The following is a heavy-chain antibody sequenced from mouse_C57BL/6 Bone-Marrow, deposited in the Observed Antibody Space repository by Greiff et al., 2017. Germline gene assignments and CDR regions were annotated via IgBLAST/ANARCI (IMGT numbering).Heavy chain of an antibody. CDR2: IYPGDGDT. CDR1: GYAFSSSW. D-gene: IGHD3-3*01. CDR3: ARSRRDRDY. Sequence: QVQLQQSGPELVKPGASVKISCKASGYAFSSSWMNWVKQRPGKGLEWIGRIYPGDGDTNYNGKFKGKATLTADKSSSTAYMQLSSLTSEDSAVYFCARSRRDRDYWGQGTTLTVSS. V-gene: IGHV1-82*01. J-gene: IGHJ2*01.